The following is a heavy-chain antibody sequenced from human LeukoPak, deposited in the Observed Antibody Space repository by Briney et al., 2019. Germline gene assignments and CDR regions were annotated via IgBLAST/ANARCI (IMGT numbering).Heavy chain of an antibody. J-gene: IGHJ6*03. CDR3: AHSPPYYYYYMDV. D-gene: IGHD5-18*01. CDR2: INHSGST. V-gene: IGHV4-34*01. Sequence: SETLSLTCAVYGGSFSGYYWSWIRQPPGKGLEWMGEINHSGSTNYNPSLNSQGTISVDTTNTHFSLSLSSVNAADTAVYYCAHSPPYYYYYMDVWGKGTTVTVSS. CDR1: GGSFSGYY.